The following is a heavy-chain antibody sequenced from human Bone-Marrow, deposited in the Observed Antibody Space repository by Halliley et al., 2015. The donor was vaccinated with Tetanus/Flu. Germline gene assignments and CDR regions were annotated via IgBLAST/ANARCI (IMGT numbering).Heavy chain of an antibody. CDR2: INSDGSTT. V-gene: IGHV3-74*01. CDR1: GFTFSSYW. J-gene: IGHJ4*02. D-gene: IGHD1-26*01. CDR3: ASNQGSGSTSPFDY. Sequence: TASGFTFSSYWMHWVRQAPGKGLVWVSRINSDGSTTGYADSVKGRFTISRDNAKNMLYLQMNSLRAEDTAVYYCASNQGSGSTSPFDYWGQGTLVTVSS.